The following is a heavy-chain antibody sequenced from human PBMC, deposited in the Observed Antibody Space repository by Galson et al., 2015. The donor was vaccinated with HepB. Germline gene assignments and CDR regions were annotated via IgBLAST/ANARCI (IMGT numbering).Heavy chain of an antibody. Sequence: ETLSLPCAVYGGSFSGYYWSWIRQPPGKGLEWTGEINHSGRTNYNPSLKSRVTISVDTSKNQLSLNLSSLTAADTAVYYCARDRRLLYYYYNGMDVWGQGTTVTVSS. V-gene: IGHV4-34*01. J-gene: IGHJ6*02. CDR1: GGSFSGYY. D-gene: IGHD6-19*01. CDR3: ARDRRLLYYYYNGMDV. CDR2: INHSGRT.